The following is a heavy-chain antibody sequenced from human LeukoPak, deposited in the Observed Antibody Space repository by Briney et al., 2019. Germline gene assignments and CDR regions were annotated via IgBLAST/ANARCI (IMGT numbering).Heavy chain of an antibody. CDR1: GFTFSSYG. Sequence: PGRSLRLSCAASGFTFSSYGMHWVRQVPGKGLEWVALIWSDGTNKYYADSAKGRFTISRDNSKNTLYLQMNSLRTEDTAIYYCAKEDVVVITIRYFQHWGQGTLVTVSS. V-gene: IGHV3-33*06. D-gene: IGHD3-22*01. CDR2: IWSDGTNK. CDR3: AKEDVVVITIRYFQH. J-gene: IGHJ1*01.